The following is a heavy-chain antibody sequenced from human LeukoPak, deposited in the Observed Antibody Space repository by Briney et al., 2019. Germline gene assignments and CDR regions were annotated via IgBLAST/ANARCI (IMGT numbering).Heavy chain of an antibody. CDR2: IFYDGDTK. D-gene: IGHD6-13*01. V-gene: IGHV3-33*03. CDR3: AKSEQQLVPGMDV. J-gene: IGHJ6*03. CDR1: GFIFSDYA. Sequence: GGSLRLSCAASGFIFSDYAMHWVRQAPGKGLEWVAVIFYDGDTKYYADSVKGRFAISRDNSKSTLYLQMNSLRAEDTAVYYCAKSEQQLVPGMDVWGKGTTVTVSS.